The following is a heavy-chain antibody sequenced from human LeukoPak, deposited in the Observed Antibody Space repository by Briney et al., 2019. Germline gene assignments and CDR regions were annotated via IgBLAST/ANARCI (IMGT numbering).Heavy chain of an antibody. V-gene: IGHV5-10-1*01. D-gene: IGHD3-10*01. Sequence: GESLKISCKDSGHSFTSYWISWVRQMPGKGLEWMGRIDLSDSYTNYSPSFQGHVTISVDKSISTAYLQWTSLKSSDSAMYYCARRGYYYYGMDVWGQGTTVTVSS. CDR2: IDLSDSYT. CDR3: ARRGYYYYGMDV. J-gene: IGHJ6*02. CDR1: GHSFTSYW.